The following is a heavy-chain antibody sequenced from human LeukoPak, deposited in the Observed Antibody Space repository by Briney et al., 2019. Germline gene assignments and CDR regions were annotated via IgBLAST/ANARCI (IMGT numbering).Heavy chain of an antibody. D-gene: IGHD1/OR15-1a*01. Sequence: GGSLILSCAASGFPFSVAWMHWFRQVPGKGLMWVSRITIDETTTYADSVRGRFSISRDNAKNTVYLQMNSLRVEDTAVYYCAKDWFATTDYWGQGILVTVSS. V-gene: IGHV3-74*01. J-gene: IGHJ4*02. CDR2: ITIDETT. CDR1: GFPFSVAW. CDR3: AKDWFATTDY.